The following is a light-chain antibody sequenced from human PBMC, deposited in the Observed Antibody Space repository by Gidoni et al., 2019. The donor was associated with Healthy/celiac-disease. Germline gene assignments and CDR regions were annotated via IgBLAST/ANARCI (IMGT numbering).Light chain of an antibody. CDR3: QQRSNWPIFT. V-gene: IGKV3-11*01. J-gene: IGKJ3*01. Sequence: EIVLTQSPATLSLSPGERATLSCRASQSVSSYLAWYQQKPGQAPRHLIYDASNRATGIPARFSGSGSGTDFTLTISSLEPEDFAVYYCQQRSNWPIFTFXPXTKVDIK. CDR1: QSVSSY. CDR2: DAS.